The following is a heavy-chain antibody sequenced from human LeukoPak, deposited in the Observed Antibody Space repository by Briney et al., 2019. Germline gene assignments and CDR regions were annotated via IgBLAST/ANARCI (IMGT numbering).Heavy chain of an antibody. CDR1: GFTFDDYA. D-gene: IGHD3-22*01. V-gene: IGHV3-9*01. CDR3: AGRRDVFYYDSSVYYSAFDI. J-gene: IGHJ3*02. Sequence: GRSLRLSCAASGFTFDDYAMHWVRQAPGKGLEWVSGISWNGGNIGYADSVKGRFTISRDNAKNSLYLQMNSLRAEDTASYYCAGRRDVFYYDSSVYYSAFDIWGQGRMVTVSS. CDR2: ISWNGGNI.